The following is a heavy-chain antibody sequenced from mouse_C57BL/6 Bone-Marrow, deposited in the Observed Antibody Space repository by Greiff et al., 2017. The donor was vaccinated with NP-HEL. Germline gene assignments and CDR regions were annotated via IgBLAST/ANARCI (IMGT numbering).Heavy chain of an antibody. D-gene: IGHD2-4*01. V-gene: IGHV1-52*01. CDR2: IDPSDSET. Sequence: QVQLQQPGAELVRPGSSVKLSCKASGYTFTSYWMHWVKQRPIQGLEWIGNIDPSDSETHYNQKFKDKATLTVDKSSSTAYMQLSSLTSDDSAVYYGARWYYDYIYWYFDVWGTGTTVTVSA. CDR1: GYTFTSYW. CDR3: ARWYYDYIYWYFDV. J-gene: IGHJ1*03.